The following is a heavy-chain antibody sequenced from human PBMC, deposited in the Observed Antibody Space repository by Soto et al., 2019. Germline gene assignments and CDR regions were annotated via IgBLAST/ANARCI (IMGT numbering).Heavy chain of an antibody. Sequence: QVQLVQSGAEVKKPGSSVKVSCKASGGTFSSYAISWVRQAPGQGLEWMGGIIPIFGTANYAQKFQGRVTIYADESTSTAYMEVSSLRSEDTAVYYCARPQDCSGGSCYRAEYFQHWGQGTLVTVSS. CDR3: ARPQDCSGGSCYRAEYFQH. D-gene: IGHD2-15*01. CDR2: IIPIFGTA. J-gene: IGHJ1*01. CDR1: GGTFSSYA. V-gene: IGHV1-69*01.